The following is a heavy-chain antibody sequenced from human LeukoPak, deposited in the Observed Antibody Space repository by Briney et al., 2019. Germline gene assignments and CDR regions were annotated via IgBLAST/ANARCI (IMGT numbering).Heavy chain of an antibody. Sequence: QTGGSLRLSCAASGFSFSTYTMAWVRQAPGQGLEWVSAISARGDDSWYADSVKGRFTISRDNSKNTLNLQMNNLRAEDTAIYYCANRNYYLDYWGQGTLVTVSS. J-gene: IGHJ4*02. D-gene: IGHD3-10*01. CDR1: GFSFSTYT. CDR2: ISARGDDS. CDR3: ANRNYYLDY. V-gene: IGHV3-23*01.